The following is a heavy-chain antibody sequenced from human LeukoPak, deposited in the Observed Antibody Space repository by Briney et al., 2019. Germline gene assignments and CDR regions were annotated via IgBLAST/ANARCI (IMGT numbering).Heavy chain of an antibody. J-gene: IGHJ4*02. CDR3: AKDLDYGYDY. CDR2: ISGSGDNT. Sequence: SGGSLRLSCAASGFTFSSYAMSWVRQAPGKGLEWVSAISGSGDNTYYADSVKGRFTISRDNSKKTLYLQMSSLRGEDTAVYFCAKDLDYGYDYWGPGTLVTVSS. CDR1: GFTFSSYA. V-gene: IGHV3-23*01. D-gene: IGHD4-17*01.